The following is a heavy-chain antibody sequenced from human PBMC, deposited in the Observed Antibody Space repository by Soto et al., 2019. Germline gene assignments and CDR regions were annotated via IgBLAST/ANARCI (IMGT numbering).Heavy chain of an antibody. D-gene: IGHD3-10*01. CDR1: GGTFSSYA. CDR3: AREGVLQMRAFDH. J-gene: IGHJ4*02. CDR2: IIPMFGIP. Sequence: GASVKVSCKASGGTFSSYAINWVRQAPGQGLERMGGIIPMFGIPNYAQKFQGRVTISADESTSTAYMELTSLRSDDTAVYYCAREGVLQMRAFDHWGQGTLVTVSS. V-gene: IGHV1-69*13.